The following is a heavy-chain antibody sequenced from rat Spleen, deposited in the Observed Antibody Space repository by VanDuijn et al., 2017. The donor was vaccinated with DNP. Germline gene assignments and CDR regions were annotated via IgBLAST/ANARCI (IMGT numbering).Heavy chain of an antibody. J-gene: IGHJ2*01. CDR1: DYSITSDY. CDR2: INYSGRI. V-gene: IGHV3-1*01. D-gene: IGHD3-8*01. CDR3: VGGHPPRGFDY. Sequence: EMQLQESGPGLVKPSQSLSLTCSVTDYSITSDYWGWIRKFPGNKMEWIGHINYSGRISYNPSLTGRISITRDTSKNQFFLQLNSVTTEDTATYYSVGGHPPRGFDYWGQGVMVTVSS.